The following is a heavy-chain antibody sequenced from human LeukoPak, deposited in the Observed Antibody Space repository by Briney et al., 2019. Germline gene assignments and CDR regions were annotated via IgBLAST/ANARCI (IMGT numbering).Heavy chain of an antibody. Sequence: SETLSLTCTVSGGSISRGDYYWSWIRQPPGKGLEWIAYIYYTGSTYYNPSLKSRLIISVDTSKNQFSLKLSSVTAADTAIYYCARVSGGSCYPWGQGTLVTVSS. V-gene: IGHV4-30-4*01. J-gene: IGHJ5*02. D-gene: IGHD2-15*01. CDR3: ARVSGGSCYP. CDR2: IYYTGST. CDR1: GGSISRGDYY.